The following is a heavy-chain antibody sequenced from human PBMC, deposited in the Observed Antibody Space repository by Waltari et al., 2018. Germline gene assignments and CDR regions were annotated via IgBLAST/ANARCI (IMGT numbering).Heavy chain of an antibody. CDR2: INHSGST. CDR3: ARGRYYDFWSGYQKVYFDY. CDR1: GGSFSGYY. V-gene: IGHV4-34*01. J-gene: IGHJ4*02. D-gene: IGHD3-3*01. Sequence: QVQLQQWGAGLLKPSETLSLTCAVYGGSFSGYYWSWIRQPPGKGLEWIGEINHSGSTNYNPSLKSRVTISVDTSKNQFSLKLSSVTAADTAVYYCARGRYYDFWSGYQKVYFDYWGQGTLVTVSS.